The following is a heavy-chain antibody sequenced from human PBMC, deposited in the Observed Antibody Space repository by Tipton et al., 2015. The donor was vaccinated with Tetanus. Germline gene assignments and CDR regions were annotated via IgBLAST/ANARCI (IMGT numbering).Heavy chain of an antibody. V-gene: IGHV1-69*06. CDR3: ARVSGGYRVLWYFDP. D-gene: IGHD2-8*02. CDR1: GGTFSSYA. J-gene: IGHJ2*01. CDR2: IIPIFGTA. Sequence: QVQLVQSGAEVKKPGSSVKVSCKASGGTFSSYAISWVRQAPGQGPEWMGGIIPIFGTANYAQKFQGRVTITAEKSTSTAYMELSSLRSEDTAVYYFARVSGGYRVLWYFDPWGRGTLVTVSS.